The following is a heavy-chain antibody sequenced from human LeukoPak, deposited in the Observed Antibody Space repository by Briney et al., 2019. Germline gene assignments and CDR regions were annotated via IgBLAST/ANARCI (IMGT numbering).Heavy chain of an antibody. J-gene: IGHJ5*02. CDR2: MSPNSGYT. V-gene: IGHV1-8*01. CDR3: ARDYGANSGWFDP. CDR1: GYTFTSYD. Sequence: ASVKVSCKASGYTFTSYDINWVRQATGQGLEWMGWMSPNSGYTGYAQKFQGRVTMTRDTSISTAYMELSSPRSEDTAVYYCARDYGANSGWFDPWGQGTLVTVSS. D-gene: IGHD4-23*01.